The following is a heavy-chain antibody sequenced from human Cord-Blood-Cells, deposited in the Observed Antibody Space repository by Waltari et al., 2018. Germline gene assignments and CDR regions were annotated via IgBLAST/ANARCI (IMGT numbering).Heavy chain of an antibody. V-gene: IGHV4-34*01. Sequence: QVQLQQWGAGLLKPSETLSLTCAVYGGSFSGYYWSWIRPPPGTGLEWIGEINHSGSTNYNPSLKSRVTISVDTSKNQFSLKLSSVTAADTAVYYCARATRLYCSSTSCYEYYYYGMDVWGQGTTVTVSS. CDR3: ARATRLYCSSTSCYEYYYYGMDV. CDR1: GGSFSGYY. J-gene: IGHJ6*02. D-gene: IGHD2-2*01. CDR2: INHSGST.